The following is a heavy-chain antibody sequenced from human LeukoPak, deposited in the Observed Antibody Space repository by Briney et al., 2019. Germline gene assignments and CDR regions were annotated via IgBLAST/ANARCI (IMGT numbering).Heavy chain of an antibody. J-gene: IGHJ3*02. CDR1: GFTFSSYS. Sequence: PGGSLRLSCAASGFTFSSYSMNWVRQAPGKGLEWVSYISGSSSTIYYADSVKGRFTISRDNSKNTLYLQMNSLRAEDTAVYYCAREWMVRGVIYAFDIWGQGTMVTVSS. V-gene: IGHV3-48*01. D-gene: IGHD3-10*01. CDR2: ISGSSSTI. CDR3: AREWMVRGVIYAFDI.